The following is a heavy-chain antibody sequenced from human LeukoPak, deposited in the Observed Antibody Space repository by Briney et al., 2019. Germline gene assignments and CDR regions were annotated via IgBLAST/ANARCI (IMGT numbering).Heavy chain of an antibody. CDR1: GFTVSSNY. V-gene: IGHV3-66*01. J-gene: IGHJ2*01. CDR2: IYSGFNT. Sequence: PGRSLRLSCAASGFTVSSNYMSWVRQAPGKGLECVSLIYSGFNTYYADSVKGRFTISRDNSKNTLYLQMNSLRAEDTAVYYCARGSLPGRSRAYGSWYFDLWGRGTLVTVSS. CDR3: ARGSLPGRSRAYGSWYFDL. D-gene: IGHD3-10*01.